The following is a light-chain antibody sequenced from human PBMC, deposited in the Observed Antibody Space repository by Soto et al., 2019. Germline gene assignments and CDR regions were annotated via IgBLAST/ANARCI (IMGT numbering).Light chain of an antibody. CDR2: GNN. Sequence: QSVLTQPPSVSGAPGQRVTISCTGSTSNIGSGYDVHWYQQLPGTAPKLLIYGNNNRPSGVPERFSASKSGTSASLAITGLQAADEADYYCQSYDSSLNGHVVFGGGTKVTVL. CDR3: QSYDSSLNGHVV. CDR1: TSNIGSGYD. J-gene: IGLJ2*01. V-gene: IGLV1-40*01.